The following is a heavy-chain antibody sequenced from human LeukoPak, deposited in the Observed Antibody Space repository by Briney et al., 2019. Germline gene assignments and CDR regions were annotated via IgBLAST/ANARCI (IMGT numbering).Heavy chain of an antibody. D-gene: IGHD7-27*01. V-gene: IGHV3-53*01. CDR3: AKTLPNWGYDY. CDR2: IYSGGST. CDR1: GFTVSSNY. Sequence: GGSLRLSCAASGFTVSSNYMSWVRQAPGKGLEWVSVIYSGGSTYYADSVKGRFTISRDNSKNTLYLQMNSLRAEDTAVYYCAKTLPNWGYDYWGQGTLVTVSS. J-gene: IGHJ4*02.